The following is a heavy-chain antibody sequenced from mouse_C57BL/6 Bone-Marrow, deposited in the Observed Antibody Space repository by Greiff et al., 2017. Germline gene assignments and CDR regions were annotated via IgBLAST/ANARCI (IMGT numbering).Heavy chain of an antibody. J-gene: IGHJ1*03. V-gene: IGHV1-20*01. CDR2: INPYNGDT. Sequence: VQLQQSGPELVKPGASVKISCKASGYSFTGYFMNWVMQSPGQSLEWIGRINPYNGDTFYNQKFKGKATLTVDKSSSTAYMELRSLTSEDTAVYYCARHPSYYYGSSYRYFGVWGTGTTVTVSS. D-gene: IGHD1-1*01. CDR1: GYSFTGYF. CDR3: ARHPSYYYGSSYRYFGV.